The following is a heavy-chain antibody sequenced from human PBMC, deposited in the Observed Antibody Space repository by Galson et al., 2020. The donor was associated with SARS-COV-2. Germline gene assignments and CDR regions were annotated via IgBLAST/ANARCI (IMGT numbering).Heavy chain of an antibody. CDR2: ISHSGGT. CDR3: ARLHYGEYAPEAFDI. D-gene: IGHD4-17*01. J-gene: IGHJ3*02. V-gene: IGHV4-30-2*01. Sequence: SETLSLTCAASGTSISSGSYSWNWIRQPPGKGLEWIVYISHSGGTYYNPSLKSRVTISGDRSKNQFSLRLSSVTAADTAVYYCARLHYGEYAPEAFDIWGPGTRVTVAS. CDR1: GTSISSGSYS.